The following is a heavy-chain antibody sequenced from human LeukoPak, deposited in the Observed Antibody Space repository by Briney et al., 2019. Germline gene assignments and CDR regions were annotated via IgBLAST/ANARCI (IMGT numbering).Heavy chain of an antibody. CDR1: GGSISSSSYY. J-gene: IGHJ4*02. V-gene: IGHV4-39*01. CDR2: IYYSGST. CDR3: ARRGYSYGYMGY. D-gene: IGHD5-18*01. Sequence: SETLSLTCTVSGGSISSSSYYWGWIRQPPGKGLEWIGSIYYSGSTYYNPSLKRRVTISVDTSKNQFSLKLSSVTAADAAVYYCARRGYSYGYMGYWGQGTLVTVSS.